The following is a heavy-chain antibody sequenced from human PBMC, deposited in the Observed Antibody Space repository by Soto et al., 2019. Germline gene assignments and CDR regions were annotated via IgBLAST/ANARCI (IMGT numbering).Heavy chain of an antibody. V-gene: IGHV3-23*01. CDR3: TGPTPFFNY. CDR2: ITGSSDTT. J-gene: IGHJ4*02. D-gene: IGHD1-7*01. CDR1: GISFADYV. Sequence: PGGSLRLSCAASGISFADYVMSWVRQAPGKGLEWVSGITGSSDTTYYADSVKGRFTISRDNSKNTLFLQMNSLTGDDTAVYYCTGPTPFFNYWGRGTLVTVSS.